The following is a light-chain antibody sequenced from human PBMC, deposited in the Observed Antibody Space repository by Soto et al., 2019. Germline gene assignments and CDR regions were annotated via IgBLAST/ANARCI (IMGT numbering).Light chain of an antibody. V-gene: IGKV3-20*01. CDR3: QQYGSSGT. Sequence: LVLTQSPGTLSLSPLERATLSCRASQSVSNNYLAWYQQKPGQAPRLLIYGASNRATGIPDRFSGSGSGTDFTLTISRLEPEDFAVYYCQQYGSSGTFGQGTKVDIK. CDR1: QSVSNNY. CDR2: GAS. J-gene: IGKJ1*01.